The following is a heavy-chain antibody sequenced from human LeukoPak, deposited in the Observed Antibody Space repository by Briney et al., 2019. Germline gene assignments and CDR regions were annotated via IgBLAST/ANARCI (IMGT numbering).Heavy chain of an antibody. CDR1: AGTFSSYA. Sequence: ASVKVSCKASAGTFSSYAISWVRQAPGQGLEWMGGIIPIFGTANYAQKFQGRVTITTDESTSTAYMELSSLRSEDTAVYYCARGLLAAPPYYFDYWGQGTLVTVSS. D-gene: IGHD6-6*01. J-gene: IGHJ4*02. CDR2: IIPIFGTA. CDR3: ARGLLAAPPYYFDY. V-gene: IGHV1-69*05.